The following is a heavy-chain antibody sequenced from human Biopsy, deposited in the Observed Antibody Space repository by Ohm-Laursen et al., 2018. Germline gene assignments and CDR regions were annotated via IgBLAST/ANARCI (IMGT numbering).Heavy chain of an antibody. CDR3: ARDYQPYLVTIHYYYYGMDV. CDR1: GGTFSSYA. V-gene: IGHV1-46*01. CDR2: INPSGSTT. J-gene: IGHJ6*02. D-gene: IGHD2-2*01. Sequence: ASVKVSCKASGGTFSSYAISWVRQAPGQGLEWMGMINPSGSTTSYPQIFQGRVTMTRDTSKSTVYMELSSLRSADTAVYYCARDYQPYLVTIHYYYYGMDVWGQGTTVTVSS.